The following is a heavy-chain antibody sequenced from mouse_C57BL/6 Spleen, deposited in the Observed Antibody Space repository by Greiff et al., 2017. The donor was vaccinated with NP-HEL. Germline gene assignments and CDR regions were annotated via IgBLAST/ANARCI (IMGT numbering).Heavy chain of an antibody. Sequence: VKLMESGAELVRPGTSVKVSCKASGYAFTNYLIEWVKQRPGQGLEWIGVINPGSGGTNYNEKFKGKATLTADKSSSTAYMQLSSLTSEDSAVYFCARREHFDYWGQGTTLTVSS. CDR2: INPGSGGT. V-gene: IGHV1-54*01. J-gene: IGHJ2*01. CDR1: GYAFTNYL. CDR3: ARREHFDY.